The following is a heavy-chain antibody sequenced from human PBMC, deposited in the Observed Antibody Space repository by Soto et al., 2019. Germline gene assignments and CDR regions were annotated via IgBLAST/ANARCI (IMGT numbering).Heavy chain of an antibody. J-gene: IGHJ6*02. V-gene: IGHV1-69*18. D-gene: IGHD6-6*01. CDR1: GGTFNTYS. CDR3: ARGGYSSSVSAFSSSGFDV. CDR2: IIPFIGAP. Sequence: VPLVQSGAEVKKPGSSVKVSCKSSGGTFNTYSFGWLRQAPGQGLQWMGSIIPFIGAPKYAQNFQDRVTITADESTTTAYMQLSGLKSDDTAVYCCARGGYSSSVSAFSSSGFDVWGQGSAVTVSS.